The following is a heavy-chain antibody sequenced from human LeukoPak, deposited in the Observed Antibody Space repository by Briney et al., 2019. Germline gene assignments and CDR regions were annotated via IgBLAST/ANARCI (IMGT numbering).Heavy chain of an antibody. J-gene: IGHJ4*02. CDR1: GYTFTGYY. D-gene: IGHD3-22*01. Sequence: GASVKVSCKASGYTFTGYYMHWVRQAPGQGLEWMGWINTNTGNPTYAQGFTGRFVFSLDTSVSTAYLQISSLKAEDTAVYYCARDLEAFNYDSSGYPHEGDYWGQGTLVTVSS. CDR2: INTNTGNP. V-gene: IGHV7-4-1*02. CDR3: ARDLEAFNYDSSGYPHEGDY.